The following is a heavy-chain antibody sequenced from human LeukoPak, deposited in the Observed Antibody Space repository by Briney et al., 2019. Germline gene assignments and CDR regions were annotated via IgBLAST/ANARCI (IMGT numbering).Heavy chain of an antibody. CDR2: INPSGGST. D-gene: IGHD3-10*01. J-gene: IGHJ4*02. Sequence: ASVKVSCTASGYTFTNYYMHWVRQAPGQGLEWVGIINPSGGSTSYAQKFQGRVTMTRDTSTSTVYMELSSLSSEDTAVYYCARAGSITILRGVTGSQFDYWGQGTLVTVSS. V-gene: IGHV1-46*01. CDR3: ARAGSITILRGVTGSQFDY. CDR1: GYTFTNYY.